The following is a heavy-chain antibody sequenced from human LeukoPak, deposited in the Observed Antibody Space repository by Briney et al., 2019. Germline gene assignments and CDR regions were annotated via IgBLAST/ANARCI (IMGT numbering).Heavy chain of an antibody. J-gene: IGHJ3*02. CDR3: ASISSGSYYNTFDI. CDR2: INHSGST. V-gene: IGHV4-34*01. D-gene: IGHD3-10*01. CDR1: GGSFSGYY. Sequence: SDTLSLTCAVYGGSFSGYYWSWIRQPPGKGLEWIGEINHSGSTNYNPSLKSRVTISVDTSKNQFSLKLSSVTAADTAVYYCASISSGSYYNTFDIWGQGTMVTVSS.